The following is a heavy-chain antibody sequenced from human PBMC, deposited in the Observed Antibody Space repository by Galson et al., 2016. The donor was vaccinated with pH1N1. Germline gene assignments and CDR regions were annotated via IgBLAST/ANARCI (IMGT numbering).Heavy chain of an antibody. D-gene: IGHD2-15*01. CDR1: GFTFSNHA. V-gene: IGHV3-33*01. CDR2: IWYDGSNQ. CDR3: VRESWRFGGHFDY. Sequence: SLRLSCAASGFTFSNHAMHWVRHVPGKGLDWVALIWYDGSNQYYTDSVKGRFTIYRDNSNNTLYLQMKSLRVEDTAVYYCVRESWRFGGHFDYWGQGTLVAVSS. J-gene: IGHJ4*02.